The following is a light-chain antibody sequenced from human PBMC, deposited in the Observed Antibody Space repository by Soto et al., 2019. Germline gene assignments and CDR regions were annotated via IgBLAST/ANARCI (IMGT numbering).Light chain of an antibody. Sequence: DIQMTQSPSSLSASVGDRVTITCRASQGISNHLAWFQQKPGKAPKSLIYAASSLQSGVPSKFSGSGYGTDITLTISSLQPEDFATYYCQQYNTYPLPFGGGTKVDIK. CDR2: AAS. J-gene: IGKJ4*01. CDR3: QQYNTYPLP. V-gene: IGKV1-16*02. CDR1: QGISNH.